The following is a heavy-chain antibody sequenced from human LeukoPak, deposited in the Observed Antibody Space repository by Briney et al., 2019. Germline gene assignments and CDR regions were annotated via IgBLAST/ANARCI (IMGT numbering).Heavy chain of an antibody. D-gene: IGHD3-10*01. Sequence: PSETLSLTCAVYGGSFSGYYWSWIRQPPGKGLEWIGEINHSGSTNYNPSLKSRATISVDTSKNQFSLKLSSVTAADTAVYCCARGVFWFGELADYWGQGTLVTVSS. J-gene: IGHJ4*02. CDR1: GGSFSGYY. CDR3: ARGVFWFGELADY. CDR2: INHSGST. V-gene: IGHV4-34*01.